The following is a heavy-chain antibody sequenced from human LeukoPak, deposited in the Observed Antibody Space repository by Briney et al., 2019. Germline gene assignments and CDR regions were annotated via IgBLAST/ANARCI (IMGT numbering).Heavy chain of an antibody. Sequence: PGGSLRLSCAGSGFSFSSYGMHWVRQAPGKGLEWMAFIRSDGSNKYYADSVKGRFTISRDNSKNTLYLQMNSLRAEDTAVYYCARDYQEVGATPYWGQGTLVTVSS. CDR3: ARDYQEVGATPY. V-gene: IGHV3-30*02. CDR2: IRSDGSNK. D-gene: IGHD1-26*01. CDR1: GFSFSSYG. J-gene: IGHJ4*02.